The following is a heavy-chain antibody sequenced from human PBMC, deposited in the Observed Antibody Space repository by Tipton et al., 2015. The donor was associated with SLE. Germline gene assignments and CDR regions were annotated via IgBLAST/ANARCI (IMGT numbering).Heavy chain of an antibody. CDR1: GGSISSYY. CDR2: IYTSGST. D-gene: IGHD1-1*01. Sequence: TLSPTCTVSGGSISSYYWSWIRQPPGKGLEWIGYIYTSGSTNYNPSLKSRVTISVDTSKNQFSLKLSSVTAADTAVYYCARARRLESRNYFDYWGQGTLVTVSS. V-gene: IGHV4-59*01. CDR3: ARARRLESRNYFDY. J-gene: IGHJ4*02.